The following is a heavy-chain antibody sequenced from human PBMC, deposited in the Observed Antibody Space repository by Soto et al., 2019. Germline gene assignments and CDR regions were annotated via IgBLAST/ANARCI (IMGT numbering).Heavy chain of an antibody. CDR3: AKGYWRGMDV. D-gene: IGHD1-20*01. CDR1: GFTFSSYG. J-gene: IGHJ6*02. Sequence: QVQLVESGGGVVQPGRSLRLSCAASGFTFSSYGMHWVRQAPGKGLEWVAVLSYDGSNKYYADSVKGRFTSSRDNSKNTLYLQMNSLRAEDTAVYYCAKGYWRGMDVWGQGTTVTVSS. CDR2: LSYDGSNK. V-gene: IGHV3-30*18.